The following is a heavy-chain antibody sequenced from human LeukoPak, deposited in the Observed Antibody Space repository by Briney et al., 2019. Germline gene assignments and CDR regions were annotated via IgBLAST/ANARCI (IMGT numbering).Heavy chain of an antibody. V-gene: IGHV3-74*01. J-gene: IGHJ4*02. CDR3: ARDRTIFGVVIPV. Sequence: PGGSLRLSCAASGFTFSSYWMHWVRQAPGKGLVWVSRINTDGSSTSYADSVKGRFTISRDNAKNTLYLQMNSLRAEDTAVYYCARDRTIFGVVIPVWGQGTLVTVSS. CDR1: GFTFSSYW. D-gene: IGHD3-3*01. CDR2: INTDGSST.